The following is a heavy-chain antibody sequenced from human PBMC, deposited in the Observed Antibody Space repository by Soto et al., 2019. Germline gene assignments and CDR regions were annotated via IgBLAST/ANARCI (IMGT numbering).Heavy chain of an antibody. CDR1: GGTFSSYA. J-gene: IGHJ4*02. V-gene: IGHV1-69*12. CDR2: IIPIFGTA. CDR3: ARDYGGNSGFGY. D-gene: IGHD4-17*01. Sequence: QVQLVQSVAEVKKPGSSVKVSCKASGGTFSSYAISWVRQAPGQGLEWMGGIIPIFGTANYAQKFQGRVTINANESTNTAYMELSSLRTEDTAVYYCARDYGGNSGFGYWGQVTLVTVSS.